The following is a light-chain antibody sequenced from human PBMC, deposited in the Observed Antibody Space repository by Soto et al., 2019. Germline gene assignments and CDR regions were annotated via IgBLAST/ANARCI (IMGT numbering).Light chain of an antibody. CDR3: MKGTYWQIS. V-gene: IGKV2-30*02. J-gene: IGKJ5*01. Sequence: DVVMTQSPLSLPVTLGQPASISCRSNQSLVHSDGIAYFSWFQQRPDRSPRRLIYKVSNRDSGVPDRFSGSGSGADFALKISRVEAEDVGVYYCMKGTYWQISFGQGTLLDIK. CDR2: KVS. CDR1: QSLVHSDGIAY.